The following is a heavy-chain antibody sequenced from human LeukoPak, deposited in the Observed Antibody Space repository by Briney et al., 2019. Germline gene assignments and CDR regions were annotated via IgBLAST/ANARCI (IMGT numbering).Heavy chain of an antibody. V-gene: IGHV1-8*01. Sequence: ASVKVSCKASGYTFTSYDINWVRQATGQGLEWMGRMNPNSGNTGYAQKFQGRVTMTRNTSISTAYMELSSLRSEDTAVYYCARGLYSSGWYSWFDPWGQGTLVTVSS. D-gene: IGHD6-19*01. CDR3: ARGLYSSGWYSWFDP. J-gene: IGHJ5*02. CDR1: GYTFTSYD. CDR2: MNPNSGNT.